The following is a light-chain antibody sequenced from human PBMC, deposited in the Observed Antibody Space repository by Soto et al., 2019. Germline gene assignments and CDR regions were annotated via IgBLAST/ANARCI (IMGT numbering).Light chain of an antibody. V-gene: IGLV2-14*01. Sequence: QSALAQPASVSGSPGQSITISCTGSSSDVGTYNYVSWYQQHPGKAPKLMLFEVINRPSGISNRFSGSKSGNTASLTISGLQSEDEVVYYCSSYTNGNTAVVFGGGTKLTVL. CDR1: SSDVGTYNY. CDR2: EVI. J-gene: IGLJ2*01. CDR3: SSYTNGNTAVV.